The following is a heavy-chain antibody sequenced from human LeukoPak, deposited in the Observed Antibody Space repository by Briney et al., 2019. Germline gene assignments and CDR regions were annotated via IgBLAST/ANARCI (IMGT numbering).Heavy chain of an antibody. Sequence: SETLSLTCAVYGGSLHANYWSWIRQPPGKGLEWIGQIHPGGSTTYNPSLKSRVTISVDTSKNQLSLELSSVTAADTAVYYCARNKGRYGSGRVHFDPWGQGTLVTVSS. V-gene: IGHV4-34*01. CDR3: ARNKGRYGSGRVHFDP. CDR2: IHPGGST. D-gene: IGHD3-10*01. J-gene: IGHJ5*02. CDR1: GGSLHANY.